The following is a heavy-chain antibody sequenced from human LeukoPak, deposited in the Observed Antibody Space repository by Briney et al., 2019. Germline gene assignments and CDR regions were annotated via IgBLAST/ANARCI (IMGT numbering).Heavy chain of an antibody. Sequence: GGSLRLSCAASGFTFSSYAMSWVRQAPGKGPEWVSAISGSGGSTYYADSVKGRFTISGDNSKNTLYLQMNSLRAEDTAVYYCARDHDYSNPLGYWGQGTLVTVSS. CDR1: GFTFSSYA. V-gene: IGHV3-23*01. CDR2: ISGSGGST. J-gene: IGHJ4*02. D-gene: IGHD4-11*01. CDR3: ARDHDYSNPLGY.